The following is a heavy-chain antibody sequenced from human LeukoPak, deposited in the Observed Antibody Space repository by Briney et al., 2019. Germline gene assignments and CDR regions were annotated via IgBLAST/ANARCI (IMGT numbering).Heavy chain of an antibody. D-gene: IGHD3-9*01. CDR2: ISGDGYST. Sequence: GGSLRLSCAASGFTFDYYAMHWGRQAPGGGLEWVSHISGDGYSTYYADSVKGRFTISRDNSKSSLYLQMNSLRSEDTALYYCAKDIESVILTRYSDYWGQGTLVTVSS. CDR3: AKDIESVILTRYSDY. V-gene: IGHV3-43*02. CDR1: GFTFDYYA. J-gene: IGHJ4*02.